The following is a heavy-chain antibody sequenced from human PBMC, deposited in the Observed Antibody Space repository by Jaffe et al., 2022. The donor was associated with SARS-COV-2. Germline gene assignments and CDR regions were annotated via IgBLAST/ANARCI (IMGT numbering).Heavy chain of an antibody. CDR2: LYYSGST. V-gene: IGHV4-59*01. Sequence: QVQLQESGPGLVKPSETLSLTCTVSGGSISSYYWSWIRQPPGKGLEWIGYLYYSGSTNYNPSLKSRVTMSVDTSKNQFSLKLSSVTAADTAVYYCAADYDYVWGNFRTAEWGYFDYWGQGTLVTVSS. CDR1: GGSISSYY. J-gene: IGHJ4*02. CDR3: AADYDYVWGNFRTAEWGYFDY. D-gene: IGHD3-16*02.